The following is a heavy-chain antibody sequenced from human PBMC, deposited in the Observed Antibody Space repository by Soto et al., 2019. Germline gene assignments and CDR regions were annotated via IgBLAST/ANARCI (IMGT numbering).Heavy chain of an antibody. J-gene: IGHJ6*02. CDR1: WDSVSSNSAA. CDR3: ARDEGYYYGSGSYYPGFHPGNYGMDV. Sequence: PSQTLSLTCAISWDSVSSNSAAWNCIRQSPSRGLEWLGRTYYRSKWYNDYAVSVKSRITINPDTSKNQFSLQLNSVTPEDTAVYYCARDEGYYYGSGSYYPGFHPGNYGMDVWGQGTTVTVSS. D-gene: IGHD3-10*01. V-gene: IGHV6-1*01. CDR2: TYYRSKWYN.